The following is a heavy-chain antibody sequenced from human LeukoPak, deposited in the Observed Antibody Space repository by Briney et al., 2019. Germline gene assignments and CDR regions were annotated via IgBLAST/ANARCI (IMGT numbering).Heavy chain of an antibody. D-gene: IGHD2-2*02. V-gene: IGHV3-30*18. J-gene: IGHJ4*02. Sequence: PGTSLRLSCAASGHTFTSFGMLWVRQARGKGREWVALISSDGGNENYAGSVRGPFTICRDNSKNTLYLQMNSLSSEDTAVYYCAKGRRRYCSSTSCYMGGDYWGQGALVTVSS. CDR1: GHTFTSFG. CDR3: AKGRRRYCSSTSCYMGGDY. CDR2: ISSDGGNE.